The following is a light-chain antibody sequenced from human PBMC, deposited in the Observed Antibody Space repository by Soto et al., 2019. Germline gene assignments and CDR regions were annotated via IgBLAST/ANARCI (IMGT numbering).Light chain of an antibody. Sequence: DSQLKQNTSHLSASVGDRITITCRASHDISTYLAWYQQKPGKAPKLMIYEASTLQSGVPSRFSGSGSGTEFTLTISGLLPEDCSTYLCQPLTSLPFTFGQGTPLDIK. CDR2: EAS. J-gene: IGKJ5*01. CDR3: QPLTSLPFT. CDR1: HDISTY. V-gene: IGKV1-9*01.